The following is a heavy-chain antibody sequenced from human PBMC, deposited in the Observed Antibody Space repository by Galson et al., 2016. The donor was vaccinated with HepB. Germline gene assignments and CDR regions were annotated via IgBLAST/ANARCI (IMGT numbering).Heavy chain of an antibody. CDR3: ARLGGGRIASRRRYSYYGMDV. V-gene: IGHV5-51*01. Sequence: QSGAEVKKPGESLKISCKGSEYSFPNYWIGWVRQMPGKGLEWMGIIYPGDSDTRYSPSFQGQVTISADKSIRTAYLQWSSLKVSDTAIDYCARLGGGRIASRRRYSYYGMDVWGQGTTVTVSS. J-gene: IGHJ6*02. CDR2: IYPGDSDT. D-gene: IGHD6-6*01. CDR1: EYSFPNYW.